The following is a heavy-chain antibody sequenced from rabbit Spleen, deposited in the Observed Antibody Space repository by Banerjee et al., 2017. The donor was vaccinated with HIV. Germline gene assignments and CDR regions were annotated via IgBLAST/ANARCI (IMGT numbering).Heavy chain of an antibody. Sequence: QEQLVESGGGLVKPEGSLTLTCKASGFSFSDRDVMCWVRQAPGKGLEWIACINAITGKAVYANWAKGRFTFSKTSSTTVTLQMTSLTAADTATYFCARDTGSSFSSYGMDLWGPGTLVTVS. D-gene: IGHD8-1*01. CDR3: ARDTGSSFSSYGMDL. V-gene: IGHV1S45*01. CDR2: INAITGKA. CDR1: GFSFSDRDV. J-gene: IGHJ6*01.